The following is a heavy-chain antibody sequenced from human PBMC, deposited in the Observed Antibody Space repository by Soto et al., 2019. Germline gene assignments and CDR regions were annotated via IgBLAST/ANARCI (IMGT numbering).Heavy chain of an antibody. D-gene: IGHD3-10*01. V-gene: IGHV4-59*01. Sequence: PSETLSLTCTVXGGSISSYYWSWIRQPPGKGLEWIGYIYYSGSTNYNPSLKSRVTISVDTSKNQFSLKLSSVTAADTAVYYCARVVNMVRGVIIPYFDYWGQGTLVTVSS. CDR2: IYYSGST. CDR3: ARVVNMVRGVIIPYFDY. J-gene: IGHJ4*02. CDR1: GGSISSYY.